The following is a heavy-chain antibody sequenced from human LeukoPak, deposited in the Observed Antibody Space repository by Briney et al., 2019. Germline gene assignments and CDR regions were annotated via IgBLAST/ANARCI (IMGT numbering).Heavy chain of an antibody. J-gene: IGHJ4*02. CDR3: AREDGYCSGGNCYSYFVS. V-gene: IGHV3-7*01. D-gene: IGHD2-15*01. Sequence: XVAFIRKRGIETNYVDSVKGRFTITRDNARNSLFLQMNSLRAEDTAVYYCAREDGYCSGGNCYSYFVSWGQGTLVTVSS. CDR2: IRKRGIET.